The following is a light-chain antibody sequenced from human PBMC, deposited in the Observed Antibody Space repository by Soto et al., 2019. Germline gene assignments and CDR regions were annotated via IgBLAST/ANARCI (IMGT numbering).Light chain of an antibody. Sequence: QSVLTQPASVSGSPGQSITISCTGTSSDVGSYNLVSWYQQHPGKAPKLMIYEGSKWPSGVSNRFSGSTSGNTASLTISGLQAEDEADYYCCSYAGGSTYVFGTGTKLTVL. CDR1: SSDVGSYNL. J-gene: IGLJ1*01. CDR2: EGS. V-gene: IGLV2-23*01. CDR3: CSYAGGSTYV.